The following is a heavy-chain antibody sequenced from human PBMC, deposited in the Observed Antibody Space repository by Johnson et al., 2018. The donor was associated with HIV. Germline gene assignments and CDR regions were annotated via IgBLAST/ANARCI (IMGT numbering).Heavy chain of an antibody. V-gene: IGHV3-30-3*01. CDR3: ARGKGAAVGLDAFDI. D-gene: IGHD6-13*01. J-gene: IGHJ3*02. Sequence: QEKLVESGGGVVQPGRSLRLSCAASGFTFSSYAMHWVRQAPGKGLEWVAVISSDGSNKYYADSVKGRFTISRDNYKNTLYLQMNRLRAEDTALYFCARGKGAAVGLDAFDIWGQGIRVTVSS. CDR2: ISSDGSNK. CDR1: GFTFSSYA.